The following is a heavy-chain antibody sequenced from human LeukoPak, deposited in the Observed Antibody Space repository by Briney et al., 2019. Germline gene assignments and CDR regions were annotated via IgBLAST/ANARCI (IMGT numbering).Heavy chain of an antibody. V-gene: IGHV4-38-2*02. CDR1: GYSISSTYY. J-gene: IGHJ4*02. CDR2: IYHSGST. Sequence: SETLSLTCTVSGYSISSTYYWGWIRQPPGKGLEWIGNIYHSGSTYYNASLKSRVTISVDTSKNQFSLKLSSVTAADTAVYYCASRKLGNDYWGQGTLVTVSS. D-gene: IGHD7-27*01. CDR3: ASRKLGNDY.